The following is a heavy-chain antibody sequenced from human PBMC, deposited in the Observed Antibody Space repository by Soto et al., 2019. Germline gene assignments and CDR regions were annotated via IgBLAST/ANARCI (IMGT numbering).Heavy chain of an antibody. J-gene: IGHJ4*02. V-gene: IGHV4-34*01. D-gene: IGHD1-20*01. Sequence: QVQLQQWGAGLLKPSETLSLTCAVYGGSFSGYYWSWIRQPPGKGLEWIGEINHSGSTNYNPSLKSRVTISVDTSKKQFPLKLSSVTAADTAVYYCAISLPGINRSPSIDYWGQGTLVTVSS. CDR2: INHSGST. CDR3: AISLPGINRSPSIDY. CDR1: GGSFSGYY.